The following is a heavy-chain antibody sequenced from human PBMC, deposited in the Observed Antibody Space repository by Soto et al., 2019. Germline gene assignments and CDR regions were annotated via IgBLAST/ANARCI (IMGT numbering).Heavy chain of an antibody. CDR1: GFTFSSYW. J-gene: IGHJ4*02. D-gene: IGHD3-10*01. Sequence: EVQLVESGGGLVQPGGSLRLSCAASGFTFSSYWMSWVRQAPGKGLEWVANIKQDGSEKYYVDSVKGRFTISRDNAKNSLYLQMNSLRAEDTAVYYCARDRTIEPSITYYYGSGREYYFDYWGQGTLATVSS. V-gene: IGHV3-7*01. CDR2: IKQDGSEK. CDR3: ARDRTIEPSITYYYGSGREYYFDY.